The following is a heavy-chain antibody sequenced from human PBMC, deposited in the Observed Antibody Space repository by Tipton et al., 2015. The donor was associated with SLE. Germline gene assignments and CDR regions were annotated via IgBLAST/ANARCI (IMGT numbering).Heavy chain of an antibody. CDR3: VRHGSSSWYWFFDS. J-gene: IGHJ4*02. V-gene: IGHV4-34*01. Sequence: TLSLTCAVYGGSFSVHYWSWSWIRQPPGKGLEWIGEIDHSRSTNYSPSLNSRVTISGDTSQNQFSLKLRSATAADTAVYYCVRHGSSSWYWFFDSWGPGTLVTVSS. CDR1: GGSFSVHY. CDR2: IDHSRST. D-gene: IGHD6-13*01.